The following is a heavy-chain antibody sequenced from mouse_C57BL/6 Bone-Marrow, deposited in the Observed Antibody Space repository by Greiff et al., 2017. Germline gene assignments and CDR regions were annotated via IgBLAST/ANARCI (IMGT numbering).Heavy chain of an antibody. CDR1: GFNIKNTY. V-gene: IGHV14-3*01. CDR3: ARPLYGSSYGY. CDR2: IDPANGNT. D-gene: IGHD1-1*01. Sequence: EVKLVESVAELVRPGASVKLSCTASGFNIKNTYMHWVKQRPEQGLEWIGRIDPANGNTKYAPKFQGKATITADTASKTAYLQLSSLTSEDTAIYYCARPLYGSSYGYWGKGTLVTVSA. J-gene: IGHJ3*01.